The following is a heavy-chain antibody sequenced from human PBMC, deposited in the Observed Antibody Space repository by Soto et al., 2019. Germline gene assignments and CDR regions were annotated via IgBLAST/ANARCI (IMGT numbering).Heavy chain of an antibody. D-gene: IGHD5-18*01. J-gene: IGHJ6*02. Sequence: TLSLTCTVSGGSIRSGGYYWSWVRQNPRKGLEWIGNIYYSGNTYYNPSLKSRLTISVDTSKNQFSLNLSSVTAADTAVYYCARERRRATAGTARHYFGLDVWGQGTTVT. CDR2: IYYSGNT. CDR3: ARERRRATAGTARHYFGLDV. CDR1: GGSIRSGGYY. V-gene: IGHV4-31*03.